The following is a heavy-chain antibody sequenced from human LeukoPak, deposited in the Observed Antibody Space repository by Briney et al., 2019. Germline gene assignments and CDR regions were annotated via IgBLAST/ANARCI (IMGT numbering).Heavy chain of an antibody. Sequence: PGGSLRLSCAASGFTFSSYSMNWVRQAPGKGLEWVSSISSSSRYIYYADSVKGRFTNSRDNAKNSLYLQMNSLRAEDTAVYYCARETNPNYFDSSGYLPTFDYWGQGTLVTVSS. CDR2: ISSSSRYI. CDR3: ARETNPNYFDSSGYLPTFDY. J-gene: IGHJ4*02. D-gene: IGHD3-22*01. V-gene: IGHV3-21*01. CDR1: GFTFSSYS.